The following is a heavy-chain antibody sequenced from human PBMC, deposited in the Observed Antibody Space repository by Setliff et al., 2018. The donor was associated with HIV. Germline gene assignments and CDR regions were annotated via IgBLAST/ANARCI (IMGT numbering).Heavy chain of an antibody. Sequence: GESLKISCEASGYSFPSYWIGWVRQMPGKGLEWMGRVYPGDSETRYSPSFQGQVTISADKSIGIAYLQWSSLKASDTAIYYCGRSPGLAEGGSWFAPWGQGTLVTVSS. D-gene: IGHD6-13*01. V-gene: IGHV5-51*01. CDR2: VYPGDSET. J-gene: IGHJ5*02. CDR3: GRSPGLAEGGSWFAP. CDR1: GYSFPSYW.